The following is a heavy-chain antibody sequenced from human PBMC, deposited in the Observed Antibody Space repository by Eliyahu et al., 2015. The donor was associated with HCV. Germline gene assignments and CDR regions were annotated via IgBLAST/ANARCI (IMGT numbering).Heavy chain of an antibody. CDR2: IHYSGST. CDR3: ASGGGGIAVTGTGGWFDP. D-gene: IGHD6-19*01. Sequence: QVQLQESGPGLVKPSETLSLTCTVSGGSITTYXWSWFRQPPGKGLEWIGYIHYSGSTNYNPSLKSRVTISVDTSKNQFSLNLTSVTAADTAMYYCASGGGGIAVTGTGGWFDPWGQGTLVTVSS. V-gene: IGHV4-59*01. J-gene: IGHJ5*02. CDR1: GGSITTYX.